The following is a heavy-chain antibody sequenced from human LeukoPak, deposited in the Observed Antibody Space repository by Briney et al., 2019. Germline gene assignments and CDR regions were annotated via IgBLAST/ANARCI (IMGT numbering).Heavy chain of an antibody. CDR2: INHSGST. V-gene: IGHV4-34*01. CDR1: GGSFSGYY. Sequence: SETLSLTCAVYGGSFSGYYWSWIRQPPGKGLEWIGEINHSGSTNYNPSLKSRVTISVDTSKNQFSLKLSSVTAADTAVYYCARDYGEFNNWFDPWGQGTLVTVSS. D-gene: IGHD3-10*01. J-gene: IGHJ5*02. CDR3: ARDYGEFNNWFDP.